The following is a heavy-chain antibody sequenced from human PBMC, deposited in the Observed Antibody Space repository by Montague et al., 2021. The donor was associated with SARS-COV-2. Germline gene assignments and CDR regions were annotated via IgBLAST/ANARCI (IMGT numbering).Heavy chain of an antibody. D-gene: IGHD1-20*01. J-gene: IGHJ6*02. CDR2: INHSGRT. CDR3: ACGRRRYNWRNETSYYYGKDV. Sequence: SETLSLTCAVYGGSLSGYYSCWIRKPQGKGLEWMGEINHSGRTNXNPXLTSRVTISLATAKNQFPLKLSSVTAADTAVYYRACGRRRYNWRNETSYYYGKDVWGQGTTVTVSS. CDR1: GGSLSGYY. V-gene: IGHV4-34*01.